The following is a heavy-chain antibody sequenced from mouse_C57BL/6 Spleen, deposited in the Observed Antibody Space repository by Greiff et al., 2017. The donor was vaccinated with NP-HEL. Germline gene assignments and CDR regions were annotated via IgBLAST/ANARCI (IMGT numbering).Heavy chain of an antibody. CDR3: ARDGYDDSYYFDY. V-gene: IGHV1-63*01. Sequence: VQLQQSGAELVRPGTSVKMSCKASGYTFTNYWIGWAKQRPGHGLEWIGDIYPGGGYTNYNEKFKGKATLTADKSSSTAYMQFSSLTSEDSAIYYCARDGYDDSYYFDYWGQGTTLTVSS. CDR2: IYPGGGYT. CDR1: GYTFTNYW. J-gene: IGHJ2*01. D-gene: IGHD2-2*01.